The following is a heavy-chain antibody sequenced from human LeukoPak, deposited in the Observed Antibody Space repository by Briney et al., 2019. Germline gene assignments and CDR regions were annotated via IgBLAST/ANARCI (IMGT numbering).Heavy chain of an antibody. CDR1: GGSISSGSYY. CDR3: AREQKGHCSGGSCYLGVDP. Sequence: SETLSLTCTVSGGSISSGSYYWSWIRQPAGKGLEWIGRIYTSGSTNYNPSLKSRVTISVDTSKNQFSLKLSSVTVADTAVYYCAREQKGHCSGGSCYLGVDPWGQGTLVTVSS. J-gene: IGHJ5*02. D-gene: IGHD2-15*01. CDR2: IYTSGST. V-gene: IGHV4-61*02.